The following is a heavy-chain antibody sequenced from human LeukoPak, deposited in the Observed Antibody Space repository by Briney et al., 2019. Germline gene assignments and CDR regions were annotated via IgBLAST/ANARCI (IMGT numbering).Heavy chain of an antibody. J-gene: IGHJ4*02. CDR1: GFTFDDYA. V-gene: IGHV3-9*01. CDR2: ISWNSGSI. Sequence: GRSLRLSCAASGFTFDDYAMHWVRQAPGKGLEWVSGISWNSGSIGYADSVKGRFTISRDNAKNSLYLQMNSLRAEDTALYYCAKEQYDSSGYYLGGFDYWGQGTLVTFSS. CDR3: AKEQYDSSGYYLGGFDY. D-gene: IGHD3-22*01.